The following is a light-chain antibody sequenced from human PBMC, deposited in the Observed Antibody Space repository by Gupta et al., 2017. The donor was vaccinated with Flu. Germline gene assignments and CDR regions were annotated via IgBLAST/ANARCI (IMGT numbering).Light chain of an antibody. CDR2: GAS. J-gene: IGKJ2*01. CDR1: QSVSSSY. V-gene: IGKV3-20*01. CDR3: QQPPEA. Sequence: EIVLTQSPGTLSLSPGERATLSCRASQSVSSSYLAWYQQKPGQAPRLLIYGASSRATGIPDRFSGSGSGTDFTLTISRLEPEDFAVYYCQQPPEAFGQGTKLEIK.